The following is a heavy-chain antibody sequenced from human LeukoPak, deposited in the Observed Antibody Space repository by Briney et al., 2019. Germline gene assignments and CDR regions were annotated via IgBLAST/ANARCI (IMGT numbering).Heavy chain of an antibody. CDR2: ISSSGSTI. CDR1: EFTFSAYG. J-gene: IGHJ5*02. V-gene: IGHV3-48*04. Sequence: GSLRLSCAASEFTFSAYGMNWVRQAPGKGLEWVSYISSSGSTIYYADSVKGRFTISRDNAKNSLYLQMNSLRAEDTAVYYCARDRGGGTGWFDPWGQGTLVTVSS. D-gene: IGHD2-15*01. CDR3: ARDRGGGTGWFDP.